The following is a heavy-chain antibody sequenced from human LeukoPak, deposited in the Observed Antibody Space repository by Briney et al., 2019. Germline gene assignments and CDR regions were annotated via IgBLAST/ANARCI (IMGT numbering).Heavy chain of an antibody. V-gene: IGHV4-31*03. CDR3: SRGLDSRKLGY. Sequence: PSETLSLTCTVSGASFSSGDQYWNWIRQGPGKGLEWIGSIHPSGTLYNNPSLESRVTISIDTSKNLFYLNLNSVTAADTAVYFCSRGLDSRKLGYWGQGTLVTVSS. D-gene: IGHD3-22*01. CDR2: IHPSGTL. J-gene: IGHJ4*02. CDR1: GASFSSGDQY.